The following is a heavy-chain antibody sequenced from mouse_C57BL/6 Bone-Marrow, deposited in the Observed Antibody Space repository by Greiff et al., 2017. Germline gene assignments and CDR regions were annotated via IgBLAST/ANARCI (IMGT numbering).Heavy chain of an antibody. CDR2: IAPSDSYT. Sequence: VQLQQPGAELVRPGTSVKLSCKASGYTFTSYWMHWVKQRPGQGLEWIGVIAPSDSYTNYNQKFKGKAPLTVDTSSSTAYMQLSSLTSEDSAVYYCAKTFSDYWGQGTTLTVSS. CDR3: AKTFSDY. V-gene: IGHV1-59*01. J-gene: IGHJ2*01. CDR1: GYTFTSYW.